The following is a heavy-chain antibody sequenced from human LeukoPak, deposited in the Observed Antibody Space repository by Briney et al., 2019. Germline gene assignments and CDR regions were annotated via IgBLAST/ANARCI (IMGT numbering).Heavy chain of an antibody. CDR2: ISGSGGST. J-gene: IGHJ4*02. Sequence: GGSLRLSCAASGFTFSSYGMHWVRQAPGKGLEWVSAISGSGGSTYYADSVKGRFTISRDNSKNTLYLQMNSLRAEDTAVYYCAKGATVTHAYFDYWGQGTLVTVSS. CDR3: AKGATVTHAYFDY. V-gene: IGHV3-23*01. CDR1: GFTFSSYG. D-gene: IGHD4-17*01.